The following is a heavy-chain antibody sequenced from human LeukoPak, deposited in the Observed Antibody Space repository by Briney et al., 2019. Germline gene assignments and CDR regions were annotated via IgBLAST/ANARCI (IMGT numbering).Heavy chain of an antibody. J-gene: IGHJ4*02. D-gene: IGHD2-2*01. CDR3: ARESQLLSNDY. Sequence: MPSETLSLTCTVSGYSISSGYYWGWIRQPPGKGLEWIGSIYHSGSTYYNPSLKSRVTISVDTSKNQFSLKLSSVTAADTAVYYCARESQLLSNDYWGQGTLVTVSS. CDR1: GYSISSGYY. V-gene: IGHV4-38-2*02. CDR2: IYHSGST.